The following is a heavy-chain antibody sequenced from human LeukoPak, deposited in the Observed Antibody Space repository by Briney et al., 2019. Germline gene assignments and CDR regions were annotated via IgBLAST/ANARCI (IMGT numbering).Heavy chain of an antibody. V-gene: IGHV3-30*02. CDR2: IRYDGSNK. J-gene: IGHJ4*02. CDR1: GFTFSSYG. Sequence: GGSLRLSCAASGFTFSSYGMHWVRQAPGKGLEWVAFIRYDGSNKYYADSVKGRFTISRDSSKNTLYLQMNSLRAEDTAVYYCAKARQHSSGWEYYFDYWGQGTLVTVSS. CDR3: AKARQHSSGWEYYFDY. D-gene: IGHD6-19*01.